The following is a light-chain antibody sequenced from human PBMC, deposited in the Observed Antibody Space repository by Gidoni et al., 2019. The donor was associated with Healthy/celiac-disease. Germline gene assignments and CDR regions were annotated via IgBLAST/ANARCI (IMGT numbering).Light chain of an antibody. Sequence: EIVMTQSPATRSVSPGERATLSCRASQSVSSNLAWYQQKPGQAPRLLIYGASTRSTGIPARFSGSGSGTEFTRTISSLQSEDFAVYYCQQYNNWPPGTFGQGTRLEIK. J-gene: IGKJ5*01. CDR2: GAS. CDR3: QQYNNWPPGT. V-gene: IGKV3-15*01. CDR1: QSVSSN.